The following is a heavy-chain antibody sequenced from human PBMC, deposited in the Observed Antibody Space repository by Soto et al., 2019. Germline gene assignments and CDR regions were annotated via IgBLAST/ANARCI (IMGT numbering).Heavy chain of an antibody. V-gene: IGHV1-69*06. Sequence: QVQLVQSGAEVKKHGSSVKVSCEASGGTFSGHAISWVRQAPGQGPEWMGGLIPLFGTTQHAQNFQDRLTITADKSTSTAYMELTSLRFEDTAIYYCARGPNWGYRCDSWGQGTLVTVSS. D-gene: IGHD7-27*01. J-gene: IGHJ4*02. CDR1: GGTFSGHA. CDR3: ARGPNWGYRCDS. CDR2: LIPLFGTT.